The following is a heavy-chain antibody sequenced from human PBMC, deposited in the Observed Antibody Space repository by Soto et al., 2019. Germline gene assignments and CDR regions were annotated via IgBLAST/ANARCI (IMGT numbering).Heavy chain of an antibody. V-gene: IGHV4-31*03. D-gene: IGHD3-10*01. J-gene: IGHJ4*02. CDR2: IYYSGST. CDR3: ARGNYGYYVY. CDR1: GGSISSGGYY. Sequence: SETLSLTCTVSGGSISSGGYYWSWIRQHPGKGLEWIGYIYYSGSTYYNPSLKSRVTISVDTSKNQFSLKLSSVTAADTAVYYCARGNYGYYVYWGQGTLVTVSS.